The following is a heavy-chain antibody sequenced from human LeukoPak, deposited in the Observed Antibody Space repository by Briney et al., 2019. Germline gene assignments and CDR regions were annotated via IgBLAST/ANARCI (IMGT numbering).Heavy chain of an antibody. CDR1: GGTFSSYA. CDR3: ARGYDCSSTSCWRTSFDY. J-gene: IGHJ4*02. Sequence: SVKVSCKASGGTFSSYAISWVRQAPGQGLEWMGGIIPIFGTASYAQKFQGRVTITTDESTSTAYIELSSLRSEDTAVYYCARGYDCSSTSCWRTSFDYWGQGTLVTVSS. CDR2: IIPIFGTA. D-gene: IGHD2-2*01. V-gene: IGHV1-69*05.